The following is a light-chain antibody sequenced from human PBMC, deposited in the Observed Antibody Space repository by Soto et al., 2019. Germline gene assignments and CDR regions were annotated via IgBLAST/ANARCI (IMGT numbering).Light chain of an antibody. CDR2: DVS. CDR1: SSDFGGYNY. Sequence: QSVLAQPRSVSGSPGQSVTTSCTGASSDFGGYNYVSWYQQHPGKAPKLMIYDVSKRPSGVPDRFSGSKSGDTASLTISGLRTEDEADYYCCSYAGRYTYVVGTGTKVTVL. CDR3: CSYAGRYTYV. V-gene: IGLV2-11*01. J-gene: IGLJ1*01.